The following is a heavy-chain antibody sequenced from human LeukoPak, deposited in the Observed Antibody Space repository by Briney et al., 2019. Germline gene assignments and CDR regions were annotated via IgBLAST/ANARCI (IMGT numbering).Heavy chain of an antibody. J-gene: IGHJ4*02. CDR1: GFTFNTYA. V-gene: IGHV3-23*01. Sequence: GGSLRLSCAASGFTFNTYAMSWVRQAPGKGLEWVSSISENGESTYYADSVKGRFTISRDNSRDTLYLQMNSLRAEDTAVYYCASYFHYGDYASLWYWGQGTLVTVSS. D-gene: IGHD4-17*01. CDR2: ISENGEST. CDR3: ASYFHYGDYASLWY.